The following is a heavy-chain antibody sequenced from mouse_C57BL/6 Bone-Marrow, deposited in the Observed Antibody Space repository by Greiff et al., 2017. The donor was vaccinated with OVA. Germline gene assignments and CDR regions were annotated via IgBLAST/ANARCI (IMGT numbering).Heavy chain of an antibody. D-gene: IGHD1-1*01. Sequence: DVMLVESGGGLVQPKGSLKLSCAASGFSFNTYAMNWVRQAPGKGLEWVARIRSKSNNYATYYADSVKDRFTISRDDSESMLYLQMNNLKTEDTAMYYCVRLYYYGSREWYFDVWGTGTTVTVSS. CDR3: VRLYYYGSREWYFDV. CDR1: GFSFNTYA. J-gene: IGHJ1*03. CDR2: IRSKSNNYAT. V-gene: IGHV10-1*01.